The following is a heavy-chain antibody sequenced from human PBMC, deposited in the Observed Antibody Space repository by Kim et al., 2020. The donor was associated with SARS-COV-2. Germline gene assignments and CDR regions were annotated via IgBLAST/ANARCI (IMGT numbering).Heavy chain of an antibody. Sequence: GGSLRLSCAASGFTFSTYAMNWVRQAPGKGLEWVSVINNSGGSTYYADSVKGRFTISRDNSKNTLYLQMNSLRGEDTAVYYCAKGSGQHLYYYMDVWGKGTTVTVS. J-gene: IGHJ6*03. V-gene: IGHV3-23*01. CDR1: GFTFSTYA. CDR3: AKGSGQHLYYYMDV. D-gene: IGHD1-26*01. CDR2: INNSGGST.